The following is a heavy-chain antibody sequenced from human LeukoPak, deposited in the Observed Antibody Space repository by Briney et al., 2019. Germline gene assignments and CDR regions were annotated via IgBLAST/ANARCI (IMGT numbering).Heavy chain of an antibody. CDR2: ISAYNGNT. V-gene: IGHV1-18*01. CDR1: GYTFTSYG. D-gene: IGHD3-22*01. J-gene: IGHJ4*02. Sequence: ASVKVSCKASGYTFTSYGISWVRQAPGQGLEWMGWISAYNGNTNYAQKLQGRVTMATDTSTSTAYMELRSLRSDDTAVYYCARDGPHYYDSSGYDFDYWGQGTLVTVSP. CDR3: ARDGPHYYDSSGYDFDY.